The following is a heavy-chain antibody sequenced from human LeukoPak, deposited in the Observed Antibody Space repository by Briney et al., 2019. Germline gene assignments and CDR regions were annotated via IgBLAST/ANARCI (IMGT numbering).Heavy chain of an antibody. Sequence: GASVKVSCKASGYTFTSYDINWVRQATGQGLEGMGWMNPNSGNTGYAQKFQGRVTMTRNTSISTAYMELSSLRSEDTAVYYCAREAMVRGVPNWFDPWGQGTLVTVSS. D-gene: IGHD3-10*01. V-gene: IGHV1-8*01. CDR1: GYTFTSYD. J-gene: IGHJ5*02. CDR2: MNPNSGNT. CDR3: AREAMVRGVPNWFDP.